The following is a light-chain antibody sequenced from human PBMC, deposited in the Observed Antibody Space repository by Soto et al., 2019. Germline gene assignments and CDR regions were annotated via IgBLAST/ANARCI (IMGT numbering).Light chain of an antibody. CDR2: KAS. Sequence: DIQMTQSPSTLSASVGDRVTITCRASQSISTWLAWYQQKPRKAPKLLIHKASILESGVPSRFSGSGSGTEFTLTISSLQPDDSATYYCQLYNIYSRAFGQGTKVEI. J-gene: IGKJ1*01. V-gene: IGKV1-5*03. CDR3: QLYNIYSRA. CDR1: QSISTW.